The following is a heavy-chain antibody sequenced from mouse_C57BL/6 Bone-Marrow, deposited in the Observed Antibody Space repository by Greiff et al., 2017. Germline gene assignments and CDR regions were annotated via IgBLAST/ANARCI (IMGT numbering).Heavy chain of an antibody. D-gene: IGHD2-4*01. Sequence: VQLQQSGAELARPGASVKLSCKASGYTFTSYGISWVKQRTGQGLEWIGEIYPRSGNTYYNEKFKGKATLTADKSSSTAYMELRRLTSEGSAVYFCARRIYEYDERDYWGQGTALTVSS. CDR1: GYTFTSYG. CDR3: ARRIYEYDERDY. V-gene: IGHV1-81*01. J-gene: IGHJ2*01. CDR2: IYPRSGNT.